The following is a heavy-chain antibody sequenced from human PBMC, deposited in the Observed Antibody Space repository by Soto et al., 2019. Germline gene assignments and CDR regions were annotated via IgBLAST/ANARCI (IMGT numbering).Heavy chain of an antibody. CDR3: ATEQRVAIFGVASDAFDI. D-gene: IGHD3-3*01. CDR2: ISSSGGTI. Sequence: GGSLRLSCAASGFTFSDYYMSWIRQAPGKGLEWVSYISSSGGTIYYADSVKGRFTISRDNAKNSLYLQMNSLRAEDTAVYYCATEQRVAIFGVASDAFDIWGQGTMVTVSS. CDR1: GFTFSDYY. V-gene: IGHV3-11*01. J-gene: IGHJ3*02.